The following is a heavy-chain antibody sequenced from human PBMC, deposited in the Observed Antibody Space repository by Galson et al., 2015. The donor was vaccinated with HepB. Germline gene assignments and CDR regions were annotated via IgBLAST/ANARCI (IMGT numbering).Heavy chain of an antibody. D-gene: IGHD6-13*01. V-gene: IGHV3-30*03. J-gene: IGHJ5*02. CDR1: GFTFSSYG. CDR3: ARDLSSSWYLS. Sequence: SLRLSCAASGFTFSSYGMHWVRQAPGKGLEWVAFISYDGSNKYYVDSVKGRFTISRDNAKNSLYLQMNSLRAEDTAVYYCARDLSSSWYLSWGQGTLVTVSS. CDR2: ISYDGSNK.